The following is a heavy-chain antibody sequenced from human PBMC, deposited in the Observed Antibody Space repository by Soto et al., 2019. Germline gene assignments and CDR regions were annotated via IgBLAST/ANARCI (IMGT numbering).Heavy chain of an antibody. CDR3: ARTYYYDSSGTYTRVFDY. CDR1: GFSLSTSGVG. Sequence: ESGPTLVNPTQTLTLTCTFSGFSLSTSGVGVGWIRQPPGKALEWLALIYWNDDKRYSPSLKSRLTITKDTSKNQVVLTMTNMDPVDTATYYCARTYYYDSSGTYTRVFDYWGQGTLVTVSS. V-gene: IGHV2-5*01. CDR2: IYWNDDK. D-gene: IGHD3-22*01. J-gene: IGHJ4*02.